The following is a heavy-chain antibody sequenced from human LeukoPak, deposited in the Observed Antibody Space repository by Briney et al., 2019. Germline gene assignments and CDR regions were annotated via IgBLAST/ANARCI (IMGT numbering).Heavy chain of an antibody. V-gene: IGHV3-53*04. CDR3: ARSPGYCTNGVCYYSEFDY. CDR2: IYSGGST. Sequence: GGSLRLSCAASGFTFSSNYMSWVRQAPGKGLEWVSVIYSGGSTYYADSVKGRFTISRHNSKNTLYLQMNSLRAEDTAVYYCARSPGYCTNGVCYYSEFDYWGQGTLVTVSS. CDR1: GFTFSSNY. J-gene: IGHJ4*02. D-gene: IGHD2-8*01.